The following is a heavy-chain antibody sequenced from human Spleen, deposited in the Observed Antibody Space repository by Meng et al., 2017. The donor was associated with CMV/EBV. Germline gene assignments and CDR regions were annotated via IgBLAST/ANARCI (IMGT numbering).Heavy chain of an antibody. D-gene: IGHD3-22*01. CDR2: LSTSAYST. CDR1: FTFSSYA. Sequence: FTFSSYAMSWVRQVPGKGLEWVAALSTSAYSTYYADSVKGRFTISRDNSKNTLYLQMSSLRAEDTAVYYCAKASGYDSSGYHAFDIWGQGAMVTVSS. V-gene: IGHV3-23*01. J-gene: IGHJ3*02. CDR3: AKASGYDSSGYHAFDI.